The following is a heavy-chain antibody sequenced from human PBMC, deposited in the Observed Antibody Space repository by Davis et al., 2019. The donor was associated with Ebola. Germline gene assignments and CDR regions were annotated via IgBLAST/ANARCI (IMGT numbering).Heavy chain of an antibody. CDR3: GREGDWNLDY. Sequence: GESPKTPCAAPGFTFSSYSMNWVRQAPGKGLEWVANIKGDGSVTHHVDSVKGRFTISRDNAKNSLYLQMINLRAEDTAVYYCGREGDWNLDYWGQGTLVIVSS. CDR1: GFTFSSYS. V-gene: IGHV3-7*01. CDR2: IKGDGSVT. D-gene: IGHD1-1*01. J-gene: IGHJ4*02.